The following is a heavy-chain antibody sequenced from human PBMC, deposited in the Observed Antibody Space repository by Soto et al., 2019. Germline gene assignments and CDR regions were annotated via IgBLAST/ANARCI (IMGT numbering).Heavy chain of an antibody. CDR3: AKGGDFCSGYYSKYYYYGMDV. Sequence: PGGSLRPSCAASGFTFAAYTMHWVRQAPGKCLEWVSLISWDGGSTYYADSVKGRFTISRDNSKNSPYLQMNSLRTEDTALYYCAKGGDFCSGYYSKYYYYGMDVWGQGXTVTVYS. CDR1: GFTFAAYT. J-gene: IGHJ6*02. V-gene: IGHV3-43*01. D-gene: IGHD3-3*01. CDR2: ISWDGGST.